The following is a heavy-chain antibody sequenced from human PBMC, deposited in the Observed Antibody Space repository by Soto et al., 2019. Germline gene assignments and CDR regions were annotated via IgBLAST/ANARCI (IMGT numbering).Heavy chain of an antibody. CDR1: GFTFSTYT. D-gene: IGHD3-10*01. CDR3: ARVSGYYYGMDA. CDR2: ITSSSGYI. Sequence: GGSLRLSCAASGFTFSTYTMNWVRQAPGKGLEWVSSITSSSGYIYYADSVKGRFTISRDNAENSLYLQMNSLRAEDTAVYYCARVSGYYYGMDAWGQGTTVTVSS. J-gene: IGHJ6*02. V-gene: IGHV3-21*01.